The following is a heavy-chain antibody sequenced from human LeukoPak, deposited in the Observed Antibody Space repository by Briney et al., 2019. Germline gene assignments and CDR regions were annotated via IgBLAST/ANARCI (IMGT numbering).Heavy chain of an antibody. J-gene: IGHJ4*02. Sequence: SETLSLTCAVYGGSFSGYYWSWIRQPPGKGLEWIGEINHSGSTNYNPSLKSRVTISVDTSKNQFSLKLSSVTAADTAVYYCARALITMVRGVSLAGSGFFDYWGQGTLVTVSS. V-gene: IGHV4-34*01. CDR2: INHSGST. D-gene: IGHD3-10*01. CDR1: GGSFSGYY. CDR3: ARALITMVRGVSLAGSGFFDY.